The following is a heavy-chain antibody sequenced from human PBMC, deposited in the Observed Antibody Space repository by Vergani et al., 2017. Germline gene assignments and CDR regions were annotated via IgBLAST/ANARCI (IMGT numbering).Heavy chain of an antibody. CDR3: AGQDRGDIVANYYYYMDV. Sequence: EVQLVESGGGLVQPGGSLRLSCAASGFTFSSYEMNWVRQAPGKGLEWVSYISSSSSYIYYADSVKGRFTISRDNAKNSLYLQMNSLRAEDTAVYYCAGQDRGDIVANYYYYMDVWGKGTTVTVSS. D-gene: IGHD2-15*01. CDR1: GFTFSSYE. J-gene: IGHJ6*03. V-gene: IGHV3-48*03. CDR2: ISSSSSYI.